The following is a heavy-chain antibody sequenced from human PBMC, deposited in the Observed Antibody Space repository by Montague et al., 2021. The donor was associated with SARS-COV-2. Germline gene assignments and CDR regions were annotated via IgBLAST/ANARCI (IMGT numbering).Heavy chain of an antibody. J-gene: IGHJ6*02. V-gene: IGHV4-4*02. CDR2: IYHSGST. CDR1: GGSITTSNW. Sequence: SETLSLTCAVSGGSITTSNWWCCVRQPPRELLEWIGVIYHSGSTNYNPPLNSRVTLSVDKSKNQFCLKLSAVTAAGPAVYYCARSRGNLQWPFYYYYGMDVGGQGPPVT. CDR3: ARSRGNLQWPFYYYYGMDV. D-gene: IGHD6-19*01.